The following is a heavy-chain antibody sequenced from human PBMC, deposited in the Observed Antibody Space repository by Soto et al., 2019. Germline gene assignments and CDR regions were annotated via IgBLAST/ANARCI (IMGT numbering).Heavy chain of an antibody. CDR2: IYPCDSDT. J-gene: IGHJ3*02. Sequence: GESLKISCKGSGYSFTSYWIGWVRQMPGKGLEWMGIIYPCDSDTRYSPSFQGQVPISADKSISTAYLQWSSLKASDTAMYYCARHTSGYGDFDGAFDIWGQGTMVTVSS. D-gene: IGHD4-17*01. V-gene: IGHV5-51*01. CDR3: ARHTSGYGDFDGAFDI. CDR1: GYSFTSYW.